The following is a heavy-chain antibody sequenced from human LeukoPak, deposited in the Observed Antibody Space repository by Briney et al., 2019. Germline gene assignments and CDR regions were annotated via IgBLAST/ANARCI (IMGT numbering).Heavy chain of an antibody. CDR2: ISSSDSTI. CDR1: GFTFSSYE. CDR3: ASYNPYY. J-gene: IGHJ4*02. V-gene: IGHV3-48*03. Sequence: GGSLRLSCAASGFTFSSYEMHWVRQAPGKGLEWVSYISSSDSTIYYADSVKGRFTISRDNAKNTLYLQMNSLRAEDTAVYYCASYNPYYWGQGTLVTVSS. D-gene: IGHD1-1*01.